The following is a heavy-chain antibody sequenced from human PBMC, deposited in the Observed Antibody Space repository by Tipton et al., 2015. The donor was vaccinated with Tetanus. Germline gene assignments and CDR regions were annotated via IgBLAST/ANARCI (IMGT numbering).Heavy chain of an antibody. CDR1: GFTFSSYS. CDR2: ISSSSSTI. V-gene: IGHV3-48*01. D-gene: IGHD4-11*01. J-gene: IGHJ4*02. CDR3: ARDFDYKADY. Sequence: SLRLSCAASGFTFSSYSMNWVRQAPGKGLEWVSYISSSSSTIYYADSVKGRFTISRDNSKNTLYLQMNSLRAEDTAMYYCARDFDYKADYWGQGTLVTVSS.